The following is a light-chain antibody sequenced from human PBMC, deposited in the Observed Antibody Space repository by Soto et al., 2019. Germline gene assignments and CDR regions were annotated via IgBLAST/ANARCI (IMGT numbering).Light chain of an antibody. Sequence: EIVLTQSPATLSSFPGDRVTLSCRASQSVSSSYLAWYQQKPGQAPRLLIFAASSRASGIPDRFSGSGSGTNFTLTISRLEPEDFALFYCQYHGSSPITFGQGTRLEIK. J-gene: IGKJ5*01. V-gene: IGKV3-20*01. CDR1: QSVSSSY. CDR2: AAS. CDR3: QYHGSSPIT.